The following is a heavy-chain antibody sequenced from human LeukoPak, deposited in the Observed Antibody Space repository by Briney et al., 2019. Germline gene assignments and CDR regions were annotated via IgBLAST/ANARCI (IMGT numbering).Heavy chain of an antibody. D-gene: IGHD1-14*01. CDR1: GFTFSSYE. Sequence: PGGSLRLSCAASGFTFSSYEMNWIRQAPGKGLEWVSYISSSGSPIYYADSVKGRFTISRDNAKNSLYLQMNSLRAEDTAVYYCARARTPGFFDYWGQGTLVTVSS. CDR3: ARARTPGFFDY. V-gene: IGHV3-48*03. CDR2: ISSSGSPI. J-gene: IGHJ4*02.